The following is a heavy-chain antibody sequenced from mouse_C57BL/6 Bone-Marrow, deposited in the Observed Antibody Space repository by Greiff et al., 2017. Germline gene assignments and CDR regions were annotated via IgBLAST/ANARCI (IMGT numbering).Heavy chain of an antibody. J-gene: IGHJ2*01. D-gene: IGHD3-2*02. CDR3: AKDSSGYDNYFDY. V-gene: IGHV1-64*01. CDR2: IHPNSGST. CDR1: GYTFTSYW. Sequence: VQLQQPGAELVKPGASVKLSCKASGYTFTSYWMHWVKQRPGQGLEWIGMIHPNSGSTNYNEKFKSKATLTVDKSSSTAYMQLSSLTSEDSAVDYCAKDSSGYDNYFDYWGQGTTLTVSA.